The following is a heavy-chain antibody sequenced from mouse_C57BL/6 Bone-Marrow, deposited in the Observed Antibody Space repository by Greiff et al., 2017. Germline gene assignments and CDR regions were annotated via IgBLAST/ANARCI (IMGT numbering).Heavy chain of an antibody. CDR2: ISSGGSYT. CDR3: ARHIITRVLVYFDY. CDR1: GFTFSSYG. Sequence: EVQLVESGGDLVKPGGSLKHSCAASGFTFSSYGMSWVRQTPDNRLEWVATISSGGSYTYYPDSVKGRFTISRDNAKNTLYLQMSSLKSEDTAMYDCARHIITRVLVYFDYWGQGTTLTVSS. V-gene: IGHV5-6*01. J-gene: IGHJ2*01. D-gene: IGHD1-1*01.